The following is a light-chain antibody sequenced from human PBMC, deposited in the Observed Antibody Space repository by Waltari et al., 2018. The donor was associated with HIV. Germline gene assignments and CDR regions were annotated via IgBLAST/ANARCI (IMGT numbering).Light chain of an antibody. J-gene: IGLJ2*01. Sequence: QSALTQPASVSGSPGQSISISCSGPSSAVGASDYVSWYHQHPGEAPTLILYEVKKRPSGISNRFSGSKSGNTASLTISGLQVEDEAHYYCSSYSASGTLVLFGGGTRLTVL. CDR2: EVK. CDR1: SSAVGASDY. CDR3: SSYSASGTLVL. V-gene: IGLV2-14*01.